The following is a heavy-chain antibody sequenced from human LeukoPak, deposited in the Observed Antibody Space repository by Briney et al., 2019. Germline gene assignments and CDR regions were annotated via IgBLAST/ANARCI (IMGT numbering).Heavy chain of an antibody. CDR1: GFTFSSHA. CDR2: ISGNGDYT. Sequence: GGSLRLSCAASGFTFSSHAMTWVRQASGKGLEWVSGISGNGDYTYYADSVKGRFTISRDNSKNTLYLQMNSLRAEDTAVYYCAKGLLVVSLVDSWGQGTLVTVSS. V-gene: IGHV3-23*01. CDR3: AKGLLVVSLVDS. D-gene: IGHD3-22*01. J-gene: IGHJ4*02.